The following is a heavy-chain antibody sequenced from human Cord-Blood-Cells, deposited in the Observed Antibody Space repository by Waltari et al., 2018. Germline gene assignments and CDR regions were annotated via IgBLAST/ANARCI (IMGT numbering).Heavy chain of an antibody. V-gene: IGHV3-53*01. D-gene: IGHD5-12*01. J-gene: IGHJ4*02. CDR3: ARDRSGYDGGMP. Sequence: EVQLVESGGGLIQPGGSLRLSCAASGFTVSSNYMSWVRQAPGKGLGWVSVIYSGGSTYYADSVKGRFTISRDNSKNTLYLQMNSLRAEDTAVYYCARDRSGYDGGMPWGQGTLVTISS. CDR1: GFTVSSNY. CDR2: IYSGGST.